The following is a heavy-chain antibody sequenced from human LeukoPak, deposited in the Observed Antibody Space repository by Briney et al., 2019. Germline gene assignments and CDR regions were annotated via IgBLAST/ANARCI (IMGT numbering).Heavy chain of an antibody. V-gene: IGHV4-34*01. CDR3: ARGWGSVTVTPPGPP. J-gene: IGHJ5*02. D-gene: IGHD6-19*01. Sequence: SETLSLTCAIYGGSFDTYYWHWVRQPPGKGLEWIGEIHPSGTTNYYPPLKSRVTISIDASKNQFSLKLTSVTAADTAVYYCARGWGSVTVTPPGPPWGQGTLVTVSS. CDR1: GGSFDTYY. CDR2: IHPSGTT.